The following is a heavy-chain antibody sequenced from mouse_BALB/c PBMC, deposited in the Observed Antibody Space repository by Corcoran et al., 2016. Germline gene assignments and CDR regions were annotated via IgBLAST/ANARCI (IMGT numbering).Heavy chain of an antibody. CDR2: IYWDDDK. CDR1: GFSLSTSGMG. Sequence: QVTLKESGPGILQPSQTLSLTCSFSGFSLSTSGMGVSWIRQPSGKGLEWLAHIYWDDDKRYNPSLKSRLTISKDTSRNQVFLKITSVDTADTATYYCARRADYSWFAYWGQGTLVTVSA. D-gene: IGHD2-12*01. V-gene: IGHV8-12*01. J-gene: IGHJ3*01. CDR3: ARRADYSWFAY.